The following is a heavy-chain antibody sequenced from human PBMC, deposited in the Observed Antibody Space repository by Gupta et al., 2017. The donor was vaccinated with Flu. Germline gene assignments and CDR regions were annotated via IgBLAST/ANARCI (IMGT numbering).Heavy chain of an antibody. J-gene: IGHJ4*02. D-gene: IGHD2-2*01. Sequence: KGLEWVSYISSSGSTIYYADSVKGRFTISRDNAKNSLYLQMNSLRAEDTAVYYCARSLDCSSTSCMGTKFDYWGQGTLVTVSS. CDR2: ISSSGSTI. CDR3: ARSLDCSSTSCMGTKFDY. V-gene: IGHV3-11*01.